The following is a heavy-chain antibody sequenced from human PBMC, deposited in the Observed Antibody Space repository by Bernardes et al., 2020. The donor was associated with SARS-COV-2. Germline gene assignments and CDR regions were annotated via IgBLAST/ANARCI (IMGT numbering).Heavy chain of an antibody. D-gene: IGHD3-3*01. Sequence: SETLSLTCTVSGASISSTNYYWGWIRQPPGKGLEWIGSIYSSGSSYYNPSLQSRVRGSVDTSKNQFSLKLSSVTAADTAVYYCARQDIGAIFGVVITPAGMDVWGQGTTVTVSS. V-gene: IGHV4-39*01. CDR3: ARQDIGAIFGVVITPAGMDV. J-gene: IGHJ6*02. CDR2: IYSSGSS. CDR1: GASISSTNYY.